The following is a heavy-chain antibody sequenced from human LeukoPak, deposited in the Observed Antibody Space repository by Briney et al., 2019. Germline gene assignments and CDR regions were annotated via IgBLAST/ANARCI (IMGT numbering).Heavy chain of an antibody. CDR1: GFTFSDYY. Sequence: GGSLRLSCAASGFTFSDYYMSWIRQAPGKGLEWVSYISSSGSTIYYADSVKGRFTISRDNAKNSLYLQMNSLRAEDTAVYYCARGVETYYYDSSGYYYVYKNAFDIWGQGTMVTVSS. J-gene: IGHJ3*02. CDR3: ARGVETYYYDSSGYYYVYKNAFDI. D-gene: IGHD3-22*01. CDR2: ISSSGSTI. V-gene: IGHV3-11*04.